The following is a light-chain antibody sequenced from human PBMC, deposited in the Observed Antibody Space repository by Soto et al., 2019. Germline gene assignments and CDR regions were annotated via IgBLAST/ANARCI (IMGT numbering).Light chain of an antibody. CDR2: GAS. Sequence: ENVLTQSPXTLSLSXGXRATXSCXAXQTVSXYLTWYQQRPGQAPRLLIYGASKRATGIPDRFSGSGSGTDFTLTISRLEPEDFALYYCQQYGTSPITFGQGTRLEIK. J-gene: IGKJ5*01. V-gene: IGKV3-20*01. CDR3: QQYGTSPIT. CDR1: QTVSXY.